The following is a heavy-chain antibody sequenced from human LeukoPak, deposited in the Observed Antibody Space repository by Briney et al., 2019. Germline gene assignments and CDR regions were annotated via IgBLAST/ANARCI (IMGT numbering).Heavy chain of an antibody. CDR1: GFTFSSYT. J-gene: IGHJ6*02. V-gene: IGHV3-21*01. D-gene: IGHD5-24*01. CDR3: AKVDGPYHYYGMDV. CDR2: ISSSSSYI. Sequence: GGSLRLSCAVSGFTFSSYTMNWVRQAPGKGLEWVSSISSSSSYIYYADSLKGRFTICRDNAKNSLYLQMNSLRAEDTAVYYCAKVDGPYHYYGMDVWGQGTTVTVSS.